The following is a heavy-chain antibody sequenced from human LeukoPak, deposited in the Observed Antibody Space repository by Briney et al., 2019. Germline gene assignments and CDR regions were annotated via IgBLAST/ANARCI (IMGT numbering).Heavy chain of an antibody. CDR3: ARTGVTYFDY. CDR2: ISSSSSYI. D-gene: IGHD5-18*01. Sequence: PGGSLRLSCAASAFSFSSYGMHWVRQAPGKGLEWVSSISSSSSYIYYADSVKGRFTISRDNAKNSLYLQMNSLRAEDTAVYYCARTGVTYFDYWGQGTLVTVSS. CDR1: AFSFSSYG. J-gene: IGHJ4*02. V-gene: IGHV3-21*01.